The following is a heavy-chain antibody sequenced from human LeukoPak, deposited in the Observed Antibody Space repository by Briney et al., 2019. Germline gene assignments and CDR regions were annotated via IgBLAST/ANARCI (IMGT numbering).Heavy chain of an antibody. V-gene: IGHV3-21*01. J-gene: IGHJ4*02. D-gene: IGHD3-22*01. CDR1: GFTFSSYS. Sequence: PGGSLRLSCAASGFTFSSYSMNWVRQAPGKGLEWVSSISSSSSYIYYADSVKGRFTISRDNSENTLFLQMNSLRAEDTAVYYCARGTYYYDTNGYYSGGLGYWGQGTLVTVSS. CDR2: ISSSSSYI. CDR3: ARGTYYYDTNGYYSGGLGY.